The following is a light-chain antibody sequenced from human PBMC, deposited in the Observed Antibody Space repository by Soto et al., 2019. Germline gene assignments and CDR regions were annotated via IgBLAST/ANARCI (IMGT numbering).Light chain of an antibody. CDR3: QQYGNSPLT. CDR1: QSVGSSY. Sequence: EIVLTQSPGTLSLSPGERATLSCRASQSVGSSYLAWYQQKPGQAPRVLVYGASSRATGIPDRFSGSGSGTDFTLTISRLEPEDFAVYYCQQYGNSPLTFGGGTKVEIK. V-gene: IGKV3-20*01. CDR2: GAS. J-gene: IGKJ4*01.